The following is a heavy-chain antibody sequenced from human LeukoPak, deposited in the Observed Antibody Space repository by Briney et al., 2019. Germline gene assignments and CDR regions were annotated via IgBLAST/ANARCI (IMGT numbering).Heavy chain of an antibody. V-gene: IGHV4-39*01. Sequence: PSETLSLTCIVSGGPLSRGRHYWAWIRQPPARGLEWIGSIYYGGNTYYSLSLKSRVTISLETSKNQFSLRLSSVTATDTAVYYCGRGENVAAAGIEYWGQGTLVTVSS. J-gene: IGHJ4*02. D-gene: IGHD6-13*01. CDR1: GGPLSRGRHY. CDR3: GRGENVAAAGIEY. CDR2: IYYGGNT.